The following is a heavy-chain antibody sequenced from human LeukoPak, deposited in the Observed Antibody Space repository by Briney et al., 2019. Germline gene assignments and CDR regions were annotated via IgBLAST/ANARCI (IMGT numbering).Heavy chain of an antibody. J-gene: IGHJ4*02. D-gene: IGHD5-12*01. Sequence: SVKVSCKASGGTFSSYGLSWVRQAPGQGLEWMGGIIPFLGTAIYAQKFQARVTITTDVSTRTAYMELSSLRSDDTAVYYCASSGDIVATAFDYWGQGTLVTVSS. CDR3: ASSGDIVATAFDY. V-gene: IGHV1-69*05. CDR2: IIPFLGTA. CDR1: GGTFSSYG.